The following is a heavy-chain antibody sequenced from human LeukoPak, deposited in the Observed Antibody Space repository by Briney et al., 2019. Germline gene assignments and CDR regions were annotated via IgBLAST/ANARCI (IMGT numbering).Heavy chain of an antibody. CDR1: GYTFTSYG. Sequence: ASVKVSCKASGYTFTSYGISWVRQAPGQGLEWMRWISAYNGNTNYAQKLQGRVTMTTDTSTSTAYMELRSLRSDDTAVYYCARLPVGYCSGGSCYSNGYFDYWGQGTLVTVSS. CDR3: ARLPVGYCSGGSCYSNGYFDY. V-gene: IGHV1-18*01. D-gene: IGHD2-15*01. CDR2: ISAYNGNT. J-gene: IGHJ4*02.